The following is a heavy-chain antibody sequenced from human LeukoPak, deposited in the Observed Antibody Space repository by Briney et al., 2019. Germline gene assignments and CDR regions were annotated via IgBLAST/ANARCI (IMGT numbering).Heavy chain of an antibody. D-gene: IGHD3-3*01. V-gene: IGHV4-30-4*08. CDR2: IYYSGST. J-gene: IGHJ4*02. CDR3: TRARGRLYYDFWSGYYY. CDR1: GYSISSGYY. Sequence: SETLSLTCAVSGYSISSGYYWSWIRQPPGKGLEWIGYIYYSGSTYYNPSLKSRVTISVDTSKNQFSLKLSSVTAADTAVYYCTRARGRLYYDFWSGYYYWGQGTLVTVSS.